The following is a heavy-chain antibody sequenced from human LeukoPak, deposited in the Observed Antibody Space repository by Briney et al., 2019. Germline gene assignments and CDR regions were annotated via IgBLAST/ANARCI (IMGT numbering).Heavy chain of an antibody. Sequence: GGSLRLSCAASGFTFSSYSMNWVRQAPGKGLEWVSYISSSGSTIYYADSVKGRFTISRDNAKNSLYLQMNSLRAEDTAVYYCARQGLSGYYDSSGYCLDVWGKGTTVTVSS. CDR3: ARQGLSGYYDSSGYCLDV. J-gene: IGHJ6*04. CDR2: ISSSGSTI. CDR1: GFTFSSYS. D-gene: IGHD3-22*01. V-gene: IGHV3-48*04.